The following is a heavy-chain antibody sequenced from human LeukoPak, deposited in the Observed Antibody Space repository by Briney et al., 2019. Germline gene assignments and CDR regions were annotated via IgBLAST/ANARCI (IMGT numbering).Heavy chain of an antibody. CDR2: IYYSGST. CDR3: ARGARGVPCSNGVCYGGSSFDP. CDR1: GGSISSGGYY. Sequence: SSETLSLTCTVSGGSISSGGYYWSWIRQHPGKGLEWIGYIYYSGSTYYNPSLKSRVTISVDTSKNQFSLKLSSVTAADTAVYYCARGARGVPCSNGVCYGGSSFDPWGQGTLVTVSS. V-gene: IGHV4-31*03. J-gene: IGHJ5*02. D-gene: IGHD2-8*01.